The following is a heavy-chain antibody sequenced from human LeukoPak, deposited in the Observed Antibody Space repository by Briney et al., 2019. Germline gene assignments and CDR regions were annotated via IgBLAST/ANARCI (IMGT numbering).Heavy chain of an antibody. Sequence: GGSLRLSSAASGFTFSSYGMHWVRQAPGKGLEWVAVIWYDGSNKYYADSVKGRFTISRDNSKNTLYLQMNSLRAEDTAVYYCAREGYSYALNFDYWGQGTLVTVSS. D-gene: IGHD5-18*01. CDR3: AREGYSYALNFDY. CDR2: IWYDGSNK. J-gene: IGHJ4*02. CDR1: GFTFSSYG. V-gene: IGHV3-33*01.